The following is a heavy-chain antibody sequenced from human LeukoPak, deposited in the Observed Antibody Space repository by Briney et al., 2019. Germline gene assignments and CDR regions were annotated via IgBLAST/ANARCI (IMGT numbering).Heavy chain of an antibody. V-gene: IGHV3-11*01. J-gene: IGHJ4*02. CDR3: ARDMEGDYGSGTFFDH. D-gene: IGHD3-10*01. CDR1: EFVLSDYY. Sequence: GGSLRLSCAASEFVLSDYYMSWIRQAPGKGLEWISYISSGGSTISYADSVRGRFTISRDNAKNSLYLQMNSLRAEETAVYYCARDMEGDYGSGTFFDHWGQGNMVTVSS. CDR2: ISSGGSTI.